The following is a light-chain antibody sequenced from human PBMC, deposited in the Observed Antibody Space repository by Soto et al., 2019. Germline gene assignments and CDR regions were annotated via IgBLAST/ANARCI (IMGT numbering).Light chain of an antibody. CDR3: IQYKSYPLT. Sequence: EIQITQSPSSMSASLAYRVNITFASSQDISDSLAWFQQKPGKVPKRLIHTASTLQSGVPSRFSGRRSGAAFTLTISSLQPGDFATYFCIQYKSYPLTFGGGTKVDIK. CDR1: QDISDS. CDR2: TAS. J-gene: IGKJ4*01. V-gene: IGKV1-17*03.